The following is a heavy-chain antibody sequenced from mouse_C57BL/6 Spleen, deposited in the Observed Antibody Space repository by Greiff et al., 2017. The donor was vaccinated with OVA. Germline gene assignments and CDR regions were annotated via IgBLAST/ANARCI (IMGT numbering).Heavy chain of an antibody. CDR2: ISGGGGNT. V-gene: IGHV5-9*01. Sequence: EVQLVESGGGLVKPGGSLKLSCAASGFTFSSYTMSWVRQTPEKRLEWVATISGGGGNTYYPDSVKGRFTISRDNAKNTLYLQMSSLRSEDTALYYCARRRWDYFDYWGQGTTLTVSS. CDR1: GFTFSSYT. J-gene: IGHJ2*01. D-gene: IGHD1-1*02. CDR3: ARRRWDYFDY.